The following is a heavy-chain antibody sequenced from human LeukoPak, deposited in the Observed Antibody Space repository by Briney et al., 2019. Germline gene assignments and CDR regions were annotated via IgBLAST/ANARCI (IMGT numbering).Heavy chain of an antibody. Sequence: GESLRLSCAASGFTFTTYWMSWVRQAPGKGLEWVANIKQDGTEKYYVDSVKGRFTISRDNSKNTLYLQMNSLRAEDTAVYYCARGAYSSSWLNFDYWGQGTLVTVSS. CDR3: ARGAYSSSWLNFDY. J-gene: IGHJ4*02. CDR1: GFTFTTYW. D-gene: IGHD6-13*01. V-gene: IGHV3-7*04. CDR2: IKQDGTEK.